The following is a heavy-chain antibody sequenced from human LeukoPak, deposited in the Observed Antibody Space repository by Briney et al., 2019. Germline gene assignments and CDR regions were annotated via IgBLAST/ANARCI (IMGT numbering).Heavy chain of an antibody. Sequence: ASVKVSFKASGGTFSSYAISWVRQAPGQGLEWMGRIIPILGIANYAQKFQGRVTITADKSTSTAYMELSSLRSEDTAVYYCARGESSSTSCYAYRGDYWGQGTLVTVSS. V-gene: IGHV1-69*04. J-gene: IGHJ4*02. CDR2: IIPILGIA. CDR1: GGTFSSYA. D-gene: IGHD2-2*01. CDR3: ARGESSSTSCYAYRGDY.